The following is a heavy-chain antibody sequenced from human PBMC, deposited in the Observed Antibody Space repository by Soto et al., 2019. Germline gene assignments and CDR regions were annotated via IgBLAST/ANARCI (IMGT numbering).Heavy chain of an antibody. CDR2: ISYGGIT. D-gene: IGHD6-13*01. V-gene: IGHV4-39*01. CDR1: GGSISSGSYY. CDR3: VRRSSSWYYFDY. J-gene: IGHJ4*02. Sequence: QLQLQESGPGLVKPSETLSLICTVSGGSISSGSYYWGWIRQPPGKGLEWIGSISYGGITYYSPSLKSRVTISVDTSSNQFSLKLSSVTAADTAVYYCVRRSSSWYYFDYWGQGPLVTVSS.